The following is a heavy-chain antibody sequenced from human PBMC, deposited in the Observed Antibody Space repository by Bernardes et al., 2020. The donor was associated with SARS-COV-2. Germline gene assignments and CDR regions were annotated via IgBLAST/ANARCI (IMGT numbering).Heavy chain of an antibody. Sequence: ASEKVSCKASGYTFTGYYMHWVRQAPGQGLEWMGWINPNSGGTNYAQKFQGWVTMTRDTSISTAYMELSRLRSDDTAVYYCARGFMVRGVIITPTNWFDPWGQGTLVTVSS. CDR2: INPNSGGT. V-gene: IGHV1-2*04. CDR1: GYTFTGYY. D-gene: IGHD3-10*01. J-gene: IGHJ5*02. CDR3: ARGFMVRGVIITPTNWFDP.